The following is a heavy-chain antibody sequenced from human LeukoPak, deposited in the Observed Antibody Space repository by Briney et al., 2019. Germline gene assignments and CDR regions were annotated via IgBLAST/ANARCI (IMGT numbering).Heavy chain of an antibody. Sequence: PSETLSLTCAVYGGSFSGYYWSWIRQPPGKGLEWIGEINHSGSTNYNPSLKSRVTISVDTSKNQFSLKLSSVTAADTAVYYCARVRLSSYYDSSGYYYGHYYYYYGMDVWGQGTTVTVYS. D-gene: IGHD3-22*01. CDR2: INHSGST. J-gene: IGHJ6*02. CDR3: ARVRLSSYYDSSGYYYGHYYYYYGMDV. V-gene: IGHV4-34*01. CDR1: GGSFSGYY.